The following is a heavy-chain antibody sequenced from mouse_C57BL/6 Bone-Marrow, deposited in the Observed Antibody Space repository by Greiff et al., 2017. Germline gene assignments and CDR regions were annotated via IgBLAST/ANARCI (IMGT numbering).Heavy chain of an antibody. CDR2: IDPETGGT. CDR3: TRLRDYGSSWFAY. Sequence: VQLQQSGAELVRPGASVTLSCKASGYTFTDYEMHWVKQTPVHGLEWIGAIDPETGGTAYNQKFKGKAILTADKSSSPAYMELRSLTSEDSDVYYCTRLRDYGSSWFAYWGQGTLVTVSA. D-gene: IGHD1-1*01. J-gene: IGHJ3*01. CDR1: GYTFTDYE. V-gene: IGHV1-15*01.